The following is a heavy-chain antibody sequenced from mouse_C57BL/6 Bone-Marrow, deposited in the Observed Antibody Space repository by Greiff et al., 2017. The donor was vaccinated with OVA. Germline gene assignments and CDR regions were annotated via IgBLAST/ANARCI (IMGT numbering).Heavy chain of an antibody. CDR2: ISYDGSST. CDR1: GFTFSDYY. J-gene: IGHJ2*01. CDR3: ARGGSLSMRLQRGDYFEY. V-gene: IGHV5-16*01. Sequence: EVMLVESEGGLVQPGSSMKLSCTASGFTFSDYYMAWVRQVPEKGLEWVANISYDGSSTYYLDSLKGRFIISRDNAKNILYLQMSSLKSEDTATDICARGGSLSMRLQRGDYFEYSGQDTTRSLSS. D-gene: IGHD1-1*01.